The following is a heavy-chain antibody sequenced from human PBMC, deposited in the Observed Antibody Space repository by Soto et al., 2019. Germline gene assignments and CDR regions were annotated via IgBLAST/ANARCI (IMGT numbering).Heavy chain of an antibody. CDR2: ISGSGDST. Sequence: EVQLLAAGGGLVQPGGSLRLSCAASGFTFSSYAMRWVRQAPVKGLGWVSAISGSGDSTYYADSVKGRFTSSRDNSKNTLYLQMNSLRAADTSVYYCARRGSGSYYDYWGQGTLVTVSS. V-gene: IGHV3-23*01. J-gene: IGHJ4*02. D-gene: IGHD1-26*01. CDR1: GFTFSSYA. CDR3: ARRGSGSYYDY.